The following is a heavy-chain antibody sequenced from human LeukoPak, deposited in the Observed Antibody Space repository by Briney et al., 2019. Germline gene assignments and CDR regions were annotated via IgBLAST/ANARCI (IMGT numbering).Heavy chain of an antibody. V-gene: IGHV3-64D*09. CDR1: GFTFKTYA. D-gene: IGHD3-16*01. J-gene: IGHJ4*02. CDR3: VKDGYDYVWGSFSYFDY. Sequence: PRGSLRLSCSASGFTFKTYAMHWVRQAPGKGLEYVSGISGNGGSTYYADSVKGRFTISRDNSKNTLYLQMSSLRPEDTAVYYCVKDGYDYVWGSFSYFDYWGQGTLVTVSS. CDR2: ISGNGGST.